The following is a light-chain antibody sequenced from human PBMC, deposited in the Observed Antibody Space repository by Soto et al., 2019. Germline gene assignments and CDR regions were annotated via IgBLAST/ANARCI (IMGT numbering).Light chain of an antibody. V-gene: IGKV2-28*01. CDR2: LTS. Sequence: DIVMTQSPLSLPVTPGEPASISCRSSQSLLHSNGYNYLDWYLQKPGQSPQLLIYLTSNRASGVPERPRGRRQRTHFTLKISRVEADDVWVYYCMTVPQSPITFGQGTRVESK. CDR3: MTVPQSPIT. J-gene: IGKJ5*01. CDR1: QSLLHSNGYNY.